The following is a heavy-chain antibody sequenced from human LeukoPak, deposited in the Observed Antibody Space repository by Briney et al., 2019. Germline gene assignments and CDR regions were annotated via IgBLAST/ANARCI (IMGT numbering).Heavy chain of an antibody. CDR3: ASLTTVTHDFDY. Sequence: SETLSLTCTVSGGSISSYYWSWIRQPPGKGLECIGYLYYSGSTNYNPSLTSRVTISVDTSKIQFSLKLSSVTAADTAVYYCASLTTVTHDFDYWGQGTLVTVSS. D-gene: IGHD4-17*01. CDR2: LYYSGST. CDR1: GGSISSYY. V-gene: IGHV4-59*01. J-gene: IGHJ4*02.